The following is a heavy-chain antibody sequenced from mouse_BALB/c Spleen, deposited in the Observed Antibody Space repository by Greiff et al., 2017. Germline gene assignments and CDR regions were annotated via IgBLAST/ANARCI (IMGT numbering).Heavy chain of an antibody. V-gene: IGHV6-6*02. CDR1: GFTFSNYW. D-gene: IGHD1-1*01. J-gene: IGHJ4*01. CDR2: IRLKSNNYAT. Sequence: EVKLVESGGGLVQPGGSMNLSCVASGFTFSNYWMNWVRQSPEKGLEWVAEIRLKSNNYATHYAESVKGRFTISRDDSKSSVYLQMNNLRAEDTGIYYCTRHYYGTGAMDYWGQGTSVTVSS. CDR3: TRHYYGTGAMDY.